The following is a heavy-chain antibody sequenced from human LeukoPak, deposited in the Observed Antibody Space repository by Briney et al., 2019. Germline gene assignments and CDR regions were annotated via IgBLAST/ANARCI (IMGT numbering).Heavy chain of an antibody. CDR3: AKIRWLVRKNFDY. CDR1: GFTFSSYA. D-gene: IGHD6-19*01. CDR2: ISGSGGST. J-gene: IGHJ4*02. V-gene: IGHV3-23*01. Sequence: GGSLRLSCAASGFTFSSYAMSWVRQAPGKGLEWVSAISGSGGSTYYADSVKGRFTISRDNSKNTLYPQMNSLRAEDTAVYYCAKIRWLVRKNFDYWGQGTLVTVSS.